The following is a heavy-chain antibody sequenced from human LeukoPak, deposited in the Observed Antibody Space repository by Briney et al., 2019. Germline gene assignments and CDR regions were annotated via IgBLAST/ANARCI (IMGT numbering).Heavy chain of an antibody. CDR1: GGSISSGDYY. CDR3: ARVGFSVDIVAPPCVVDY. Sequence: PSQTLSLXCTASGGSISSGDYYWRWIRQPPGKCLEWIGYIYYSGITYYYASLTSRVPTSVGTSKNQSSLKLSSVTAAGTAVYYCARVGFSVDIVAPPCVVDYWGQGTLVTVTS. D-gene: IGHD5-12*01. J-gene: IGHJ4*02. CDR2: IYYSGIT. V-gene: IGHV4-30-4*08.